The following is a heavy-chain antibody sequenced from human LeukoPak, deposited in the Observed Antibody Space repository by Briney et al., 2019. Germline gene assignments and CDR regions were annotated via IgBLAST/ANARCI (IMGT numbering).Heavy chain of an antibody. V-gene: IGHV3-23*01. D-gene: IGHD3-3*01. CDR3: AKEGYDFWSGQSSFSSGVDY. Sequence: PGGSLRLSCAASGFTFSSYAMSWVRQAPGKGLEWVPAISGSGGSTYYADSAKGRFTISRDNSKNTLYLQMNSLRAEDTAVYYCAKEGYDFWSGQSSFSSGVDYWGQGTLVTVSS. CDR1: GFTFSSYA. CDR2: ISGSGGST. J-gene: IGHJ4*02.